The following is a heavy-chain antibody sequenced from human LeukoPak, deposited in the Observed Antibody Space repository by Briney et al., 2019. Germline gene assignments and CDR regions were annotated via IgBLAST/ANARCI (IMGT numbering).Heavy chain of an antibody. CDR1: GGSISSGSYY. D-gene: IGHD1-26*01. Sequence: PSETLSLTCTVSGGSISSGSYYWSWIRHQPGKGLEWIGYIYYSGDTYYNPSLKSRVTISVDTSKNQFSPNLSSVTAAGTAVYYCARRGSYFFDYWGQGTLVTVSS. CDR3: ARRGSYFFDY. CDR2: IYYSGDT. V-gene: IGHV4-31*03. J-gene: IGHJ4*02.